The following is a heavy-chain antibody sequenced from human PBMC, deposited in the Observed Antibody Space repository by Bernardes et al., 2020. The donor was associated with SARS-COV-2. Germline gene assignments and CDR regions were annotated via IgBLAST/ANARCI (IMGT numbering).Heavy chain of an antibody. J-gene: IGHJ3*02. D-gene: IGHD6-19*01. CDR2: ISWNSGSI. V-gene: IGHV3-9*01. Sequence: GGSLRLSCAASGCTIDDYAMHWVRQAPGKGLEWVSGISWNSGSIGYADSVKGRFTISRDNAKNSLYLQMNSLRAEDTALYYCAKDPGLGWPHDAFDIWGQGTMVTVSS. CDR1: GCTIDDYA. CDR3: AKDPGLGWPHDAFDI.